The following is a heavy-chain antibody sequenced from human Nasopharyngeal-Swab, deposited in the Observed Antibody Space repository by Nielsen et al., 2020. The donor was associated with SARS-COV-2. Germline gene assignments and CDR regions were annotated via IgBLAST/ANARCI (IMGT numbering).Heavy chain of an antibody. D-gene: IGHD6-19*01. Sequence: SETLSLTCAVSGGSISSSNWWSWVRQPPGKGLEWIGDIYHSGSTNYNPSLKSRLTISVHKSKNQFSLKLTSVTAAGTAVYYCARDPEADSSGLYWGQGTLVTVSS. CDR2: IYHSGST. J-gene: IGHJ4*02. CDR3: ARDPEADSSGLY. V-gene: IGHV4-4*02. CDR1: GGSISSSNW.